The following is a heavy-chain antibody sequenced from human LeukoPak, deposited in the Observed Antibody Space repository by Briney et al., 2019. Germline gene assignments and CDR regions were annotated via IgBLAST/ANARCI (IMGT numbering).Heavy chain of an antibody. Sequence: ASVKVSCKASGYTFTGYYMHWVRQAPGQGLEWMGWINPNSGGTNYAQKFQGRVTMTRDTSTSTVYMELSSLRSEDTAVYYCARASSMVRGVILDWGQGTLVTVSS. CDR1: GYTFTGYY. CDR3: ARASSMVRGVILD. D-gene: IGHD3-10*01. V-gene: IGHV1-2*02. J-gene: IGHJ4*02. CDR2: INPNSGGT.